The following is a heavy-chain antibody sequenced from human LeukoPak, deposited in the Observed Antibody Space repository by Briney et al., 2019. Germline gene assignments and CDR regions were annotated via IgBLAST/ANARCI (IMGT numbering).Heavy chain of an antibody. D-gene: IGHD3-9*01. Sequence: PSETLSLTCAVYGGSFSGYYWSWIRQPPGKGLEWIGEINHSGSTNYNPSLKSRVTISVDTSKNQFSLKLSSVTAADTAVYYCARTPPYYDILTGPKYYFDYWGQGTLVTVSS. CDR2: INHSGST. CDR1: GGSFSGYY. J-gene: IGHJ4*02. CDR3: ARTPPYYDILTGPKYYFDY. V-gene: IGHV4-34*01.